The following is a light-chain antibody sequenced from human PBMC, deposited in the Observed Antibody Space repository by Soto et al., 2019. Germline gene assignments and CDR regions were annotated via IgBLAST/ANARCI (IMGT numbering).Light chain of an antibody. CDR1: QSVSSN. CDR2: GAS. Sequence: IVMTQSPATLSVSPGERATLSCRASQSVSSNLAWYQQKPGQAPRLLIYGASTRATGIPARFSGSGSGTDFTLTISSLQSEDFAVYYCQQSNNWPPWTFGQGTKVEIK. V-gene: IGKV3-15*01. CDR3: QQSNNWPPWT. J-gene: IGKJ1*01.